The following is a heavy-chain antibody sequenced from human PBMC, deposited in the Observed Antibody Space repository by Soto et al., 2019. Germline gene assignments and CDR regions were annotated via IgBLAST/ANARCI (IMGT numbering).Heavy chain of an antibody. CDR2: IYPGDSDT. J-gene: IGHJ3*01. CDR3: ARRRYYDTSGSVAFDV. CDR1: GYSFTSYW. V-gene: IGHV5-51*01. Sequence: PGESLKISCEGSGYSFTSYWIGWVRQMPAKGLEWMGIIYPGDSDTRYRPSFQGQVTISADKSINTAYLQWSSLKASDTAMYYCARRRYYDTSGSVAFDVWGQGTMVTVS. D-gene: IGHD3-22*01.